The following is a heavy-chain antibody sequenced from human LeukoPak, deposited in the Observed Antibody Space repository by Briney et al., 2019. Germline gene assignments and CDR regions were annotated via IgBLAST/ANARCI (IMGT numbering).Heavy chain of an antibody. CDR1: GYTFTGYY. J-gene: IGHJ4*02. D-gene: IGHD3-10*01. V-gene: IGHV1-2*02. CDR2: INPNSGGT. CDR3: ARVTYYYGSGSYSDY. Sequence: GASVKVSCKASGYTFTGYYMHWVRQAPGQGLEWMGWINPNSGGTNYAQTFQGRVTMTRDTSISTAYMELSRLRSDDTAVYYCARVTYYYGSGSYSDYWGQGTLVTVSS.